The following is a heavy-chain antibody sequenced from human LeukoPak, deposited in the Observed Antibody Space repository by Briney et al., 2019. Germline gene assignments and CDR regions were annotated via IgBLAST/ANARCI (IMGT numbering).Heavy chain of an antibody. J-gene: IGHJ4*02. V-gene: IGHV3-30*02. CDR2: IRYDGSNK. CDR3: AKDPTGYYYDSSGYYGGY. CDR1: GFTFSSYG. D-gene: IGHD3-22*01. Sequence: GGSLRLSCAASGFTFSSYGMHWVRQAPGKGLEWVAFIRYDGSNKYFADSVKGRFTISRDNSKNTLYLQMNSLRAEDTAVYYCAKDPTGYYYDSSGYYGGYWGQGTLVTVSS.